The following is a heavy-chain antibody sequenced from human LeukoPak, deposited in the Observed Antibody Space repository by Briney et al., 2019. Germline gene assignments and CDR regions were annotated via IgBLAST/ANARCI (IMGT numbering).Heavy chain of an antibody. Sequence: ASVKVSCKASGYTFTSYDINWARQATGQGLEWMGWMNPNSGNIGYAQKFQGRVTMTRNTSISTAYMELSSLRSEDTAVYYCARFGYSYGYIIDYWGQGTLVTVSS. CDR3: ARFGYSYGYIIDY. CDR2: MNPNSGNI. V-gene: IGHV1-8*01. CDR1: GYTFTSYD. J-gene: IGHJ4*02. D-gene: IGHD5-18*01.